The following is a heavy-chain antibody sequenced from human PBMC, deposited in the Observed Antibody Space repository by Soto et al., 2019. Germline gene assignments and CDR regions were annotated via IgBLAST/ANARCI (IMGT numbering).Heavy chain of an antibody. D-gene: IGHD5-18*01. CDR3: ASNSYGYTFYAY. J-gene: IGHJ4*02. CDR2: IYYSGST. CDR1: GGSIGSGDYY. Sequence: SETLSLTCTVSGGSIGSGDYYWSWIRQPPGKGLEWIGYIYYSGSTYYNPSLKSRVTISVDTSKNQFSLKLSSVTAADTAVYYFASNSYGYTFYAYWGQGTLVIVSS. V-gene: IGHV4-30-4*01.